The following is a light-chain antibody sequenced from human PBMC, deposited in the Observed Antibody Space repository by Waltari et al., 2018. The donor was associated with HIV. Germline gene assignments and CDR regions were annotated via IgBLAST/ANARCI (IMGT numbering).Light chain of an antibody. CDR1: QRVFTD. V-gene: IGKV3-11*01. Sequence: EIVLTQSPATLSLSPGERATLTCRASQRVFTDLAWYQQKPGQAPRLLIYDASNRATGIPARFSASGSGTDFTLTISSLEPEDFAVYFCQQRTKWPTFGGGTKVEIK. CDR3: QQRTKWPT. CDR2: DAS. J-gene: IGKJ4*01.